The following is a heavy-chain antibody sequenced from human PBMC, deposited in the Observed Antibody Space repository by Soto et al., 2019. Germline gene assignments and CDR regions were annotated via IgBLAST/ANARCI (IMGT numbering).Heavy chain of an antibody. D-gene: IGHD4-17*01. CDR2: VDPEDGDT. V-gene: IGHV1-69-2*01. Sequence: VASVKVSCKASGYTFSDYFLHWIRQAPGRGLEWVGHVDPEDGDTINAEKLQGRVALLADKSIDTAYMELTSLTYEDTAVYYCAFATGGYYGGFDFWGQGTVVTVSS. CDR3: AFATGGYYGGFDF. J-gene: IGHJ3*01. CDR1: GYTFSDYF.